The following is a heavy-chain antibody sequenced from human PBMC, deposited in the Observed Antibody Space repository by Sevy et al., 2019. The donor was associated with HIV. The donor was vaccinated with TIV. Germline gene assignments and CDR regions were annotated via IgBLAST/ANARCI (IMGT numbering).Heavy chain of an antibody. J-gene: IGHJ6*02. CDR2: ISFDGSDK. V-gene: IGHV3-30*18. Sequence: GGSLRLSCAASGFIFSTYGIHWVRQAPGKGLEWVAVISFDGSDKYYADSVRGRFTISRDNSKNTLYLQMNSLRVEDTAISYCAKMQGGSYNYYGMDVWGQGTTVTVSS. CDR1: GFIFSTYG. D-gene: IGHD1-26*01. CDR3: AKMQGGSYNYYGMDV.